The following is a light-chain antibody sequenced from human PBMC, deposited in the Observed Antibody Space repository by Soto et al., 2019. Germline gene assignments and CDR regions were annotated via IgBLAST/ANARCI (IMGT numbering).Light chain of an antibody. CDR3: QHYVTSSIT. V-gene: IGKV3-20*01. CDR2: GAS. CDR1: QSVSSTS. J-gene: IGKJ5*01. Sequence: EVVLTQSPSPLSLYPGERVTILCLASQSVSSTSLAWYQQKPGQTPRLLIYGASSRATGTPDRISGGGSGTHFTLTISRLEPEDFAVYYCQHYVTSSITFGQGTRLEIK.